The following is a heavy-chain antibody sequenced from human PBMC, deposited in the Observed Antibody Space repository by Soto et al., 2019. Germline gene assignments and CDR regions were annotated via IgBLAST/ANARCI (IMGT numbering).Heavy chain of an antibody. CDR3: AREGEGITIFGVVITATNWFDP. V-gene: IGHV1-69*13. Sequence: GASVKVSCKASGGTFSSYAISWVRQAPGQGLEWMGGIIPIFGTANYAQRFQGRVTITADESTSTAYMELSSLRSEDTAVYYCAREGEGITIFGVVITATNWFDPWGQGTLVTVS. D-gene: IGHD3-3*01. CDR1: GGTFSSYA. J-gene: IGHJ5*02. CDR2: IIPIFGTA.